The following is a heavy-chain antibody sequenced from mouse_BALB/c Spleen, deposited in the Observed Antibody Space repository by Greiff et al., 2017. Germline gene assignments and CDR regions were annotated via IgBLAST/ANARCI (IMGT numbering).Heavy chain of an antibody. CDR3: ARGGRYDSFDY. V-gene: IGHV5-6-5*01. CDR1: GFTFSSYA. J-gene: IGHJ2*01. Sequence: EVQVVESGGGLVQPGGSLKLSCAASGFTFSSYAMSWVRQTPEKRLEWVASISSGGSTYYPDSVKGRFTISRDNARNILYLQMSSLRSEDTAMYYCARGGRYDSFDYWGQGTTLTVSS. D-gene: IGHD2-14*01. CDR2: ISSGGST.